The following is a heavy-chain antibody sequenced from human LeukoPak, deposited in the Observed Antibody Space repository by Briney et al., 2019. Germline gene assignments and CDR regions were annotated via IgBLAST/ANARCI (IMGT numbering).Heavy chain of an antibody. CDR1: GFTFSSYG. CDR3: AKPTRGSGSFLIDF. V-gene: IGHV3-33*06. Sequence: GRSLRLSCAASGFTFSSYGMHWARQAPGKGLEWVAVIWDDGSSKYYGDSVKGRFTISRDNSKNTLYLQMNSLRAEDTAVYYCAKPTRGSGSFLIDFWGQGTLVTVSS. CDR2: IWDDGSSK. J-gene: IGHJ4*02. D-gene: IGHD1-26*01.